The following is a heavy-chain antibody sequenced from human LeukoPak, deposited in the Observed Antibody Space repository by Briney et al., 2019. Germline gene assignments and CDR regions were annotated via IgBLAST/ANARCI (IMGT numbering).Heavy chain of an antibody. CDR2: IYYSGST. CDR3: VEHWYFDL. CDR1: GGSISSSSYY. Sequence: SETLSLTCTVSGGSISSSSYYWGWIRQPPGKGLEWIGSIYYSGSTYYNPSLKSRVTISVDTSKNQFSLKLSSVTAADTAVYYCVEHWYFDLWGRGTLVTVSS. D-gene: IGHD5-24*01. V-gene: IGHV4-39*07. J-gene: IGHJ2*01.